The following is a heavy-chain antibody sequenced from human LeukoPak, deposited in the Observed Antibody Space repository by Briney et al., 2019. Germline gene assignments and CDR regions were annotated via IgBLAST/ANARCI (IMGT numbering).Heavy chain of an antibody. V-gene: IGHV3-11*04. CDR2: ISSSGSTI. D-gene: IGHD6-19*01. Sequence: NPGGSLRLSRAASGFTFSDYYMSWIRQAPGKGLEWVSYISSSGSTIYYADSVKGRFTISRDNAKNSLYLQMNSLRAEDTAVYYCARGGIAVAHAFDIWGQGTMVTVSS. J-gene: IGHJ3*02. CDR3: ARGGIAVAHAFDI. CDR1: GFTFSDYY.